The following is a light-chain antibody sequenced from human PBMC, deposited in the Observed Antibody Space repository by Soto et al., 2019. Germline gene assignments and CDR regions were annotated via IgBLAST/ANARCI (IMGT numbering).Light chain of an antibody. Sequence: QSVLTQPASVSGSPGQSITISCTGTSSDIGGYKYVSWYQQHPGKAPKVIIYDVTYRPSGVSDRFSGSKSGNTASLTISGLQAEDEAEYFCSSFTTTSTLVLFGGRTKLTVL. CDR3: SSFTTTSTLVL. V-gene: IGLV2-14*03. CDR1: SSDIGGYKY. J-gene: IGLJ2*01. CDR2: DVT.